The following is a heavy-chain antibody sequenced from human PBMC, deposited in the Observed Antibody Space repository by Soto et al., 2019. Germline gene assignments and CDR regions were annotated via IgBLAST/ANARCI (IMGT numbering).Heavy chain of an antibody. CDR3: ARRTGWGDYFDY. Sequence: SETLSLTCTVSGGSISSSSYYWGWIRQPPGKGLEWIGSIYYSGSTYYNPSLKSRVTISLDTSKNHFSLKLSSVTAADTAVYYCARRTGWGDYFDYWGQGTLVTVSS. D-gene: IGHD3-16*01. CDR1: GGSISSSSYY. CDR2: IYYSGST. V-gene: IGHV4-39*01. J-gene: IGHJ4*02.